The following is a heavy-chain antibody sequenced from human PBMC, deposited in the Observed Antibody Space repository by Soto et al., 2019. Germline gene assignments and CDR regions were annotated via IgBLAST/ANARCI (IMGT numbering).Heavy chain of an antibody. D-gene: IGHD3-3*01. Sequence: QVQLVQSGAEVKMPGASVRVSCEASGYTFTEYFLHWVRQAPGQGLEWMGWISPESGVTNIAPNFEGRVTMTADTAITTAYMRRSGLRYDDTAVYYCARATLIIRHITNLGEASPGVVEHWGQGTLVSVSS. CDR2: ISPESGVT. V-gene: IGHV1-2*02. CDR1: GYTFTEYF. J-gene: IGHJ5*02. CDR3: ARATLIIRHITNLGEASPGVVEH.